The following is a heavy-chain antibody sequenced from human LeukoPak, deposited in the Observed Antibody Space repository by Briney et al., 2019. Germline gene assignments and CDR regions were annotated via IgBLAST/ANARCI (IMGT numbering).Heavy chain of an antibody. Sequence: PGGSLRLSCAASGFTFDDYAMHWVRQVPGKGLEWVSLILGDGSSTNYADSVKGRFTISRDNGKNSLYLHMNSLRVEDTALYFCAKDRYSSSWYTIDYWGQGTLVTVSS. V-gene: IGHV3-43*02. CDR1: GFTFDDYA. J-gene: IGHJ4*02. CDR2: ILGDGSST. CDR3: AKDRYSSSWYTIDY. D-gene: IGHD6-13*01.